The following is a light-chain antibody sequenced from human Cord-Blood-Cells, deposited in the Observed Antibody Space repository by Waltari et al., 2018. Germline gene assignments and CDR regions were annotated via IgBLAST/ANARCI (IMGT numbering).Light chain of an antibody. CDR3: SSYTSSSTLYV. Sequence: QFALTQPASVSGSPGQSITISCTGTTSDVGGYNHASWYQQHPGKAPKLMIYDVSNRPSGVSNRFSGSKSGNTASLTISGLQAEDVADYYCSSYTSSSTLYVFGTGTKVTVL. V-gene: IGLV2-14*01. CDR2: DVS. CDR1: TSDVGGYNH. J-gene: IGLJ1*01.